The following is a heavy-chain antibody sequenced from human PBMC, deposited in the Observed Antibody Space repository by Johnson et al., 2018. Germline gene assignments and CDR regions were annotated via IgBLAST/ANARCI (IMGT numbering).Heavy chain of an antibody. V-gene: IGHV3-9*01. J-gene: IGHJ3*02. CDR3: ARDFVTMITHAFDI. Sequence: VQLQESGGNLVQPGRSLRLSCAASGFPFDDYAMNWVRQAPGKGLEWVSGVSCNSGSIGYADSVKGRFTISRDNAQNSLYLQMNSLRAEDTAVYYCARDFVTMITHAFDIWGQGTMVTVSS. CDR2: VSCNSGSI. CDR1: GFPFDDYA. D-gene: IGHD3-22*01.